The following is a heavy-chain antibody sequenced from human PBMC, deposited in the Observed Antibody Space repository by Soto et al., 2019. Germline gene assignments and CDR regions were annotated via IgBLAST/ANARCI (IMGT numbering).Heavy chain of an antibody. J-gene: IGHJ6*02. V-gene: IGHV4-39*01. CDR2: IYYSGST. D-gene: IGHD2-2*01. CDR1: SASIGCSSYT. CDR3: ARLHGYCISSSCHGHYAMDV. Sequence: PSETLSLTCTVSSASIGCSSYTWGWIRQPPGKGLEWTGSIYYSGSTYYNPSLNSRVTVSVDTSKNQFSLKVTSVTAADTAVYYCARLHGYCISSSCHGHYAMDVWGQGTTVTVS.